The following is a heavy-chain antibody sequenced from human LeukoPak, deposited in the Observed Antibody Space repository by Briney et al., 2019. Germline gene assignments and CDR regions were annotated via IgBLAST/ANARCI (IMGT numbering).Heavy chain of an antibody. CDR1: GFVFSDYS. Sequence: GGSLRLSCAASGFVFSDYSMNWVRQAPGKGLEWVANIRGSGSGMGYGSYYADSVKGRFTISRDNPKTSLYLQMNSLRADNTAVYYCARDDNWGFDYWGQGALVTVSS. D-gene: IGHD7-27*01. CDR2: IRGSGSGM. CDR3: ARDDNWGFDY. J-gene: IGHJ4*02. V-gene: IGHV3-48*04.